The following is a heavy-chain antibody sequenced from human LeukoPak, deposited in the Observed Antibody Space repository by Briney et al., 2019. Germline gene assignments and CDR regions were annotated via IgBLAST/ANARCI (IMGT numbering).Heavy chain of an antibody. Sequence: PSETLSLTCTVSGASISIESYSWAWIRQPAGKGLGWIGRIYNSGSTKSNPSLKSRVTISIDTSKNQFSLKLNSVTAADTAVYYCARVMAVNPDWFDPWGQGTLVTVSS. CDR1: GASISIESYS. J-gene: IGHJ5*02. D-gene: IGHD5-24*01. V-gene: IGHV4-61*02. CDR2: IYNSGST. CDR3: ARVMAVNPDWFDP.